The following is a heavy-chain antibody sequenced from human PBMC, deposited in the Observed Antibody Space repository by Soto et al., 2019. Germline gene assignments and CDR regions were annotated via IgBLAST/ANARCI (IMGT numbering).Heavy chain of an antibody. CDR1: GFTFSSYG. Sequence: GGSLRLSCAASGFTFSSYGMHWVRQAPGKGLEWVAVIWYDGSNKYYADSVKGRFTISRDNSKNTLYLQMNSLRAEDTAVYYCARGGYCTNGVCYTPYYFDYWGQGTLVTVSS. V-gene: IGHV3-33*01. CDR3: ARGGYCTNGVCYTPYYFDY. CDR2: IWYDGSNK. D-gene: IGHD2-8*01. J-gene: IGHJ4*02.